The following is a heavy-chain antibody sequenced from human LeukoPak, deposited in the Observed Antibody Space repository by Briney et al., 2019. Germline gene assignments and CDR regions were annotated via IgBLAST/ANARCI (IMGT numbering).Heavy chain of an antibody. Sequence: GGSLRLSCAASGFTFSSSAMSWVRQAPGKGLEWVSSISGSGSGGSTYYADSVKGRFTISRDNSKNTLYLQMTSLIAEDTAVYYCAKAGYNRFDYWGQGTRVTVSS. CDR3: AKAGYNRFDY. V-gene: IGHV3-23*01. CDR2: ISGSGSGGST. D-gene: IGHD5-24*01. CDR1: GFTFSSSA. J-gene: IGHJ4*02.